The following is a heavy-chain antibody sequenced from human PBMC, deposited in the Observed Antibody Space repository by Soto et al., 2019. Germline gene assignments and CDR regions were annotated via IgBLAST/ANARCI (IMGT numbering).Heavy chain of an antibody. CDR2: ISYDGSNK. J-gene: IGHJ4*02. CDR1: GFSFSSYG. Sequence: GVSLRLSCAASGFSFSSYGMHWVRQAPGKGLEWVAVISYDGSNKYYADSVKGRFTISRDNSKNTLYLQMNSLRAEDTAVYYCAKGRSSGWYPDYYFDYWGQGTLVTVSS. CDR3: AKGRSSGWYPDYYFDY. V-gene: IGHV3-30*18. D-gene: IGHD6-19*01.